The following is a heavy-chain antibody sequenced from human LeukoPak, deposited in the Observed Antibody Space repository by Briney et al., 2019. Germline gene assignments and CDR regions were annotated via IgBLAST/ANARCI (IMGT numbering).Heavy chain of an antibody. J-gene: IGHJ4*02. V-gene: IGHV4-4*02. CDR1: GGSISSSNW. Sequence: SGTLPLTCAVSGGSISSSNWWSWVRQPPGKGLEWIGEIYHSGSTNYNPSLKSRVTISVDKSQNQFSLKLSSVTAADTAVYYCARAPVGAPRVFDYWGQGTLVTVSS. CDR2: IYHSGST. D-gene: IGHD1-26*01. CDR3: ARAPVGAPRVFDY.